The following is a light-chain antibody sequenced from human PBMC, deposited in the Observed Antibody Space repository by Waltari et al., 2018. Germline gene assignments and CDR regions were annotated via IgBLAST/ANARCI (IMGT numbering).Light chain of an antibody. V-gene: IGLV1-44*01. CDR2: GNS. CDR3: STLDYSLSAQV. J-gene: IGLJ3*02. CDR1: TNSVGTSA. Sequence: QSALTQEASVSGTVGQKVTLSCTGNTNSVGTSAVGWYQQISHGAPKSVMFGNSLPSGIPDRFSGSKSGTTASLTISGLQPEDEADYYCSTLDYSLSAQVFGGGTKLTVL.